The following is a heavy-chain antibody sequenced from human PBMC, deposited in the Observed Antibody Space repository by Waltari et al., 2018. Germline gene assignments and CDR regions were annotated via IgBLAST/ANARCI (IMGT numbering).Heavy chain of an antibody. CDR2: INHSGST. D-gene: IGHD2-8*01. CDR3: ARGPPIFTNGVCYPRAFDY. J-gene: IGHJ4*02. Sequence: QVQLQQWGAGLLKPSETLSLTCAVYGGSFRGYYWSWIRQPPRKGLEWIGEINHSGSTNFNPSIKRRATMSVDTCKTQFSLKLSSVTAADTAVYYCARGPPIFTNGVCYPRAFDYWGQGTLVPVSS. V-gene: IGHV4-34*01. CDR1: GGSFRGYY.